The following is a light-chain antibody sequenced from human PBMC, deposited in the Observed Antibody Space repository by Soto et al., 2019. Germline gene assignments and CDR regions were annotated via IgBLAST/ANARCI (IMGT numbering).Light chain of an antibody. V-gene: IGKV1-39*01. CDR3: QQSYSTPMYT. CDR2: AAS. J-gene: IGKJ2*01. Sequence: DIQMTQSPSSLSASVGDRVTITCRASQSISSSLNWYQQKPGKAPKLLMYAASSLQIGVPSRFRGSGSGTDFTLTISSLQPEDFATYYCQQSYSTPMYTFGQGTKLEIK. CDR1: QSISSS.